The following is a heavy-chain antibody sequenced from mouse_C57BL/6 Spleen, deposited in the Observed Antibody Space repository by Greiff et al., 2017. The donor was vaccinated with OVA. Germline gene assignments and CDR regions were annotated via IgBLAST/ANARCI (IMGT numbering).Heavy chain of an antibody. V-gene: IGHV1-15*01. J-gene: IGHJ2*01. CDR3: TRPAVYDYDGSYFDY. CDR2: IDPETGGT. CDR1: GYTFTDYE. Sequence: VQLQQSGAELVRPGASVTLSCKASGYTFTDYEMHWVKQTPVHGLEWIGAIDPETGGTAYNQKFKGKAILTADKSSSTAYMELRRLTSADSAVYYCTRPAVYDYDGSYFDYWGQGTTLTVSS. D-gene: IGHD2-4*01.